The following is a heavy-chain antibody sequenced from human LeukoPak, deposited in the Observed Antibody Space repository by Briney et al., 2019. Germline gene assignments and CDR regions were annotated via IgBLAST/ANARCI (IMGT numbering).Heavy chain of an antibody. D-gene: IGHD6-19*01. CDR3: ARHLGGRGWYDYSDGMDV. V-gene: IGHV4-59*08. CDR2: LYYSGST. J-gene: IGHJ6*02. CDR1: CRPKYLYH. Sequence: ADPLSLPCSLCCRPKYLYHWLGLRQPPGRALEWIGYLYYSGSTNYDPSLKSRVTISVDTSKNQFSLKLSSVTAADTAVYYCARHLGGRGWYDYSDGMDVWGQGTTVTVSS.